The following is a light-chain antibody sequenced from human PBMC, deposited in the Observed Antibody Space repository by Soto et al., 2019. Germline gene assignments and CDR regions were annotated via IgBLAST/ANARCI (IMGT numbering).Light chain of an antibody. Sequence: EIVLTQSPASLSVSPGERATLSCRASQSVRSKVAWYQQKPGQAPSLVIYGASSRATGIPDRFGGSGSGTDFTPTISRLEPEDFAVYYCQQYGSSPTFGQGTKVDIK. CDR2: GAS. V-gene: IGKV3-20*01. CDR3: QQYGSSPT. CDR1: QSVRSK. J-gene: IGKJ1*01.